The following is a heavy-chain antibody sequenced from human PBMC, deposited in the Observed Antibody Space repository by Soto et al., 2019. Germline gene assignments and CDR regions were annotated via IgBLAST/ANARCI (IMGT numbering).Heavy chain of an antibody. CDR2: ISAYNGNR. J-gene: IGHJ3*02. D-gene: IGHD5-12*01. CDR1: GYPFTIYG. Sequence: QGHLLQSGDEVKTPGASVRVSCRASGYPFTIYGISWVRQAPGQGLEWVAWISAYNGNRDTAQKFQGRVTMTLDTSTDTAHMELGDLTSADTGVYYCARGRIVASIHDAFEIWGQGTKVTVSS. CDR3: ARGRIVASIHDAFEI. V-gene: IGHV1-18*01.